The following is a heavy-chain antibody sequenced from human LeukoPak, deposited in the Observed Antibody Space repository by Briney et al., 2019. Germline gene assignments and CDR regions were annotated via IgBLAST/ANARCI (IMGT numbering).Heavy chain of an antibody. D-gene: IGHD1-1*01. CDR2: ISSSSSVL. J-gene: IGHJ3*02. CDR1: GFTLSGYS. V-gene: IGHV3-48*02. CDR3: VRETMYAFDM. Sequence: GGSLRLSCAASGFTLSGYSMNWVRQAPGKGLEWVSYISSSSSVLHYADSVKGRFTISRDNAKKSLYLQMNSLRDEDTAVYYCVRETMYAFDMWGQGTIVTVSS.